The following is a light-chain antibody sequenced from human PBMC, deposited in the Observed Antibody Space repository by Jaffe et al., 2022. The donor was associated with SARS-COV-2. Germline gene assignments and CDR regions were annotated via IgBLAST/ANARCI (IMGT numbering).Light chain of an antibody. V-gene: IGKV1-12*01. J-gene: IGKJ1*01. CDR2: AAS. Sequence: DIQVTQSPSFVSASAGDRVTITCRASQGVNTYLAWYQQKPGEAPKLVISAASRLETGVPSRFSGSGSGTDFTLIINNLQPEDFATYYCQQTNDFPWTFGQGTKVEI. CDR3: QQTNDFPWT. CDR1: QGVNTY.